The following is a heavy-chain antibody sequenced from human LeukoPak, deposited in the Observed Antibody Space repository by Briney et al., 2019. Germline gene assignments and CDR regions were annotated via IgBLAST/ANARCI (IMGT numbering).Heavy chain of an antibody. CDR3: ARNYYEPTYDYYLDC. J-gene: IGHJ4*02. D-gene: IGHD1-26*01. V-gene: IGHV3-20*04. CDR1: GFTFFAYG. Sequence: PGGSLRLSCAASGFTFFAYGMSWVRQVPGKGLEWVSSINWSGDSPGYADSVKGRFNISRDNAKNALYLHMNSLRAEDTALYYCARNYYEPTYDYYLDCWGQGTLVTVSS. CDR2: INWSGDSP.